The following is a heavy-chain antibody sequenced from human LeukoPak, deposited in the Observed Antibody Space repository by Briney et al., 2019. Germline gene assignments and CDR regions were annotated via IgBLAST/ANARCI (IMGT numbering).Heavy chain of an antibody. CDR2: IKSKTDGGTT. D-gene: IGHD1-20*01. V-gene: IGHV3-15*01. Sequence: GGSLRLSCAASGFTFSNAWMSWVRQAPGKGLEWVGRIKSKTDGGTTDYAAPVKGRFTISRDDSKNTLYLQMNSLKTEDTAVYYCTTEVGPPPTPPITGNYGLDYWGQGTLVTVSS. CDR1: GFTFSNAW. J-gene: IGHJ4*02. CDR3: TTEVGPPPTPPITGNYGLDY.